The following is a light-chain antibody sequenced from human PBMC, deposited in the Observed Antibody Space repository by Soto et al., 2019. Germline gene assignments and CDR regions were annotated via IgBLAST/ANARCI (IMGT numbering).Light chain of an antibody. CDR3: QQYNSYSFT. J-gene: IGKJ3*01. V-gene: IGKV1-5*03. CDR2: KAS. Sequence: DLQMTQSPSTLSASVGDRVTITCRASQSISSWLAWYQQKPGKAPKLLIYKASSFDSGVPSRFSGSGSGTEFTLTISSLQPDDFATYYCQQYNSYSFTFGPGTKVDIK. CDR1: QSISSW.